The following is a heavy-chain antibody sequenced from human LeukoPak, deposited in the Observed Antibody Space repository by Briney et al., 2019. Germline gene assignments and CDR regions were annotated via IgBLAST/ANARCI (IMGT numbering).Heavy chain of an antibody. CDR1: GGTFSSYA. Sequence: SVKVSCKASGGTFSSYAISWVRQAPGQGLEWMGGIIPIFGIANYAQKFQGRVTITADKSTSTAYMELSSLRSEDTAVYYCARDQSGSSYYYYGMGVWGQGTTVTVSS. J-gene: IGHJ6*02. CDR2: IIPIFGIA. D-gene: IGHD1-26*01. V-gene: IGHV1-69*10. CDR3: ARDQSGSSYYYYGMGV.